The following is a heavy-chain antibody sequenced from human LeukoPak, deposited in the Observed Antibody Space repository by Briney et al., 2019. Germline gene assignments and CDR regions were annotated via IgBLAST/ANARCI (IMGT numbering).Heavy chain of an antibody. CDR1: GYTFTSYG. J-gene: IGHJ6*03. CDR3: ARVWFYGSGSPTNMDV. D-gene: IGHD3-10*01. CDR2: ISAYNGNT. Sequence: ASVKVSCKASGYTFTSYGISWVRQAPGQGLEWMGWISAYNGNTNYAQKLQGRVTMTTDTSTSTAYMELRSLRSDDTAVYYCARVWFYGSGSPTNMDVWGKGTTVTISS. V-gene: IGHV1-18*01.